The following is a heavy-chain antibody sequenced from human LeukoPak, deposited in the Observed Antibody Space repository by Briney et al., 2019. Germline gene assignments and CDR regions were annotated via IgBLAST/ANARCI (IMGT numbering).Heavy chain of an antibody. Sequence: GVSLRLSCAASGFTFSDYTMNWVRQAPGKGLEWVSSISRSSSYIYYADSVKGRFTISRDNAKNSLSLQMKSLRAEDTAVYYCVRGEYSYGPLDYYYYMDVWGKGTTVTVSS. J-gene: IGHJ6*03. CDR1: GFTFSDYT. CDR3: VRGEYSYGPLDYYYYMDV. CDR2: ISRSSSYI. V-gene: IGHV3-21*01. D-gene: IGHD5-18*01.